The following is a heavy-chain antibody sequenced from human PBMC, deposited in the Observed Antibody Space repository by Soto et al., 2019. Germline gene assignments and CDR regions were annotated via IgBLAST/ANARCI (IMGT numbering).Heavy chain of an antibody. CDR3: THASPITPPYYYGMDV. Sequence: QITLKESGPTLVKPTQTLTLTCTFSGFSLSTSGVAVGWIRQPPGKALEWLALIYWDDDKRYSPSLKSRLTITKDTPKNQVVLTMTNMDPVDTATYYCTHASPITPPYYYGMDVWGQGTTVTVSS. J-gene: IGHJ6*02. D-gene: IGHD3-10*01. CDR1: GFSLSTSGVA. CDR2: IYWDDDK. V-gene: IGHV2-5*02.